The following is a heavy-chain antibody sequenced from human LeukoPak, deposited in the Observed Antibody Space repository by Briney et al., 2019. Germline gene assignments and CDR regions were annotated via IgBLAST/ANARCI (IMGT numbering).Heavy chain of an antibody. CDR1: GFTFSSYE. D-gene: IGHD3-22*01. CDR2: ISSSGSTK. J-gene: IGHJ4*02. CDR3: ARSPPWGYYDSSGYFALYFDY. Sequence: GGSLRLSCAASGFTFSSYEMNWVRQARGKGLEGVSYISSSGSTKYYADSVKGRFTIYRDKAKNSLYMQMNSLRAEDTAVYYCARSPPWGYYDSSGYFALYFDYWGQGTLVTVSS. V-gene: IGHV3-48*03.